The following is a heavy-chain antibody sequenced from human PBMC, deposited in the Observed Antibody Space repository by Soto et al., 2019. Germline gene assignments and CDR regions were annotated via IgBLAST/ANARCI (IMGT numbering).Heavy chain of an antibody. CDR3: ARGLRDYYDSSGYLDY. CDR2: IYYSGST. J-gene: IGHJ4*02. D-gene: IGHD3-22*01. CDR1: GGSISSGGYY. V-gene: IGHV4-31*03. Sequence: QVQLQESGPGLVKPSQTLSLTCTVSGGSISSGGYYWSWIRQHPGKGLEWIGYIYYSGSTYYNPSLKSRVTISVDTSKNQFSLKLSSVNAADTAVYYCARGLRDYYDSSGYLDYWGQGTLVTVSS.